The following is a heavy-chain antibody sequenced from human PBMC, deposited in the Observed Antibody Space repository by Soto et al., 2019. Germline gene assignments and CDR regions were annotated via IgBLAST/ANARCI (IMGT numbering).Heavy chain of an antibody. J-gene: IGHJ6*02. Sequence: PGGSLRLSCAVSGFTVSDKYLSWVRQAPGKGLEWVANIRQGGGEKYYVDSLKGRFTISRDNAKNSLYLQMNNLRAEDTAVYYCARDGPPYGSGSYYNAPMDVWGQGTTVTVSS. CDR2: IRQGGGEK. D-gene: IGHD3-10*01. CDR1: GFTVSDKY. V-gene: IGHV3-7*01. CDR3: ARDGPPYGSGSYYNAPMDV.